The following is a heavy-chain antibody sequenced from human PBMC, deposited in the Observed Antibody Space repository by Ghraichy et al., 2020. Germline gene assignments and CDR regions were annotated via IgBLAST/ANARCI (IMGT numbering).Heavy chain of an antibody. J-gene: IGHJ4*02. V-gene: IGHV4-59*01. CDR3: ARADYYDSSGHPFDY. D-gene: IGHD3-22*01. CDR1: GGSISSYY. Sequence: SETLSLTCTVSGGSISSYYWIWIRQPPGKGLEWIGYIYYSGSTNYNPSLKSRVTISVDTSKNQFSLKLSSVTAADTAVYYCARADYYDSSGHPFDYWGQGTLVTVSS. CDR2: IYYSGST.